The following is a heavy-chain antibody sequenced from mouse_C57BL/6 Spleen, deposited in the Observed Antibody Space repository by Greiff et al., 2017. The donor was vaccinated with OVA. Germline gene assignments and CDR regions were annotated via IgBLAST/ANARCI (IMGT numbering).Heavy chain of an antibody. Sequence: QVQLKQPGAELVKPGASVKLSCKASGYTFTSYWMQWVKQRPGQGLEWIGEIDPSDSYTNYNQKFKGKATLTVDTSSSTAYMQLSSLTSEDAAVYYCARSVTTGDYWGQGTTLTVSS. J-gene: IGHJ2*01. D-gene: IGHD2-2*01. V-gene: IGHV1-50*01. CDR2: IDPSDSYT. CDR3: ARSVTTGDY. CDR1: GYTFTSYW.